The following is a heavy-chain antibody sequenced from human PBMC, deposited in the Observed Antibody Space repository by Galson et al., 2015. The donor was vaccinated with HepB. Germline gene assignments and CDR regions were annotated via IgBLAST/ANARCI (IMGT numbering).Heavy chain of an antibody. CDR1: GFTFSSYA. V-gene: IGHV3-23*01. CDR3: AKVKSRWIQQNSPYFDY. CDR2: ISGSGGST. D-gene: IGHD5-18*01. J-gene: IGHJ4*02. Sequence: SLRLSCAASGFTFSSYAMSWVRQAPGKGLEWVSAISGSGGSTYYADSVKGRFTISRDNSKNTLYLQMNSLRAEDTAVYYCAKVKSRWIQQNSPYFDYWGQGTQVTVSS.